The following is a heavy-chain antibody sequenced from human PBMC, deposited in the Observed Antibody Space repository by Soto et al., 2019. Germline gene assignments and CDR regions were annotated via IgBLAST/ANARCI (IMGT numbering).Heavy chain of an antibody. CDR1: GGSISSYC. Sequence: SETLSLTCTVSGGSISSYCWSWIRQPPGKGLEWIGYIYYSGSTNYNPSLKSRVTISVDTSKNQFSLKLSSVTAADTAVYYCARVLPSGWTYYYGMDVWGQGTTVTVSS. J-gene: IGHJ6*02. V-gene: IGHV4-59*01. D-gene: IGHD6-19*01. CDR3: ARVLPSGWTYYYGMDV. CDR2: IYYSGST.